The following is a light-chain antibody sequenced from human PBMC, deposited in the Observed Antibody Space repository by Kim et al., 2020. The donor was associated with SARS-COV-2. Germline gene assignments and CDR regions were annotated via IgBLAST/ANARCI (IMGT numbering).Light chain of an antibody. CDR3: QQYGSSSPGT. Sequence: EIVLTQSPGTLSLFPGERATLSCRASQSVTSSYLAWYLQRPGQAPRLLIYGASNRATGIPDRFSGSGSGTDFTLTISRLEPEDFAVYYCQQYGSSSPGTFGQGTKLEI. V-gene: IGKV3-20*01. CDR2: GAS. J-gene: IGKJ2*02. CDR1: QSVTSSY.